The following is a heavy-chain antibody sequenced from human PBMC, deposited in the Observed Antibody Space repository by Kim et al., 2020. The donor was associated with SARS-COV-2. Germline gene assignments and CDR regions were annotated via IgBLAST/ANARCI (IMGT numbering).Heavy chain of an antibody. CDR1: GFTFSNAW. V-gene: IGHV3-15*01. Sequence: GGSLRLSCAASGFTFSNAWMSWVRQAPGKGLEWVGRIKSKTDGGTTDYAAPVKGRFTISRDDSKNTLYLQMNSLKTEDTAVYYCTTDRREKKFGELWDVYYYYYGMDVWGQGTTVTVSS. J-gene: IGHJ6*02. CDR3: TTDRREKKFGELWDVYYYYYGMDV. CDR2: IKSKTDGGTT. D-gene: IGHD3-10*01.